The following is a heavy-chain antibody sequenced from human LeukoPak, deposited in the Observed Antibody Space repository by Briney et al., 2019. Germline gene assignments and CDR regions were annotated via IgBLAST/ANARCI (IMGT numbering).Heavy chain of an antibody. J-gene: IGHJ4*02. Sequence: SQTLSLTCTVSGGPISSGDYYWSWIRQPPGKGLEWIGYIYYSGSTYYNPSLKSRVTISVDTSKNQFSLKLSSVTAADTAVYYCAREGSQQIAAAGRFDYWGQGTLVTVSS. CDR2: IYYSGST. V-gene: IGHV4-30-4*08. CDR3: AREGSQQIAAAGRFDY. D-gene: IGHD6-13*01. CDR1: GGPISSGDYY.